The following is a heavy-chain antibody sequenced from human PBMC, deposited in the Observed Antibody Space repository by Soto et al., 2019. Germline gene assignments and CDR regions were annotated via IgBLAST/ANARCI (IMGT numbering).Heavy chain of an antibody. CDR2: IYSTGSK. V-gene: IGHV3-53*02. D-gene: IGHD3-22*01. Sequence: EVQMVETGGGLIQPGGPLRLSRAASGFSVSSNYMSWVRQAPGKGLDWVSVIYSTGSKYYADSVKGRFIISRDNSKNTLYHEMNSLRAEDTAVYYCARSVVVVIRTFNWYSDLWGRGTLVTVSS. CDR3: ARSVVVVIRTFNWYSDL. J-gene: IGHJ2*01. CDR1: GFSVSSNY.